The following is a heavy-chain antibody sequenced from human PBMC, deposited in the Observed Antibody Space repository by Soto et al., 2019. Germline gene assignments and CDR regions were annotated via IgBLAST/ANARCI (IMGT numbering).Heavy chain of an antibody. CDR3: ARGGEVGVAGSAALDM. V-gene: IGHV1-46*01. J-gene: IGHJ3*02. D-gene: IGHD3-3*01. CDR2: INPGSGAA. CDR1: GYTVTTHY. Sequence: QVQLVQSGAEVKKPGASVKISCTASGYTVTTHYMHWVRQAPGRGLEWVGAINPGSGAAKYTQTFQDRVTMPRDTSTNTVYMEMSALRSEDTAVFYCARGGEVGVAGSAALDMWGQGTMVTVSS.